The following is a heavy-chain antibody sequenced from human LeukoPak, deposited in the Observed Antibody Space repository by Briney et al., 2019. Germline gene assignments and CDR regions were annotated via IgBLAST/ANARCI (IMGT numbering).Heavy chain of an antibody. CDR1: GFTFRDYS. D-gene: IGHD1-26*01. CDR2: IKGDGSHT. J-gene: IGHJ5*01. Sequence: GGSLRLSCAASGFTFRDYSMHWIRHAPGKGLVWVSRIKGDGSHTIYADSVKGRFTISRDNAKNTLYLQMKSLRVEDTALYYCVRDWDHFDFDSWGQGTLVTVSS. CDR3: VRDWDHFDFDS. V-gene: IGHV3-74*01.